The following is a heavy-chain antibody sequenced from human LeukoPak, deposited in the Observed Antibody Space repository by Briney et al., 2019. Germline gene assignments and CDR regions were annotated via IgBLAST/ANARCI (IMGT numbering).Heavy chain of an antibody. Sequence: GGSLRLSCAASEFTFSSYSMNWVCQAPGKGLEWVAVISYDGSNKYYADSVKGRFTISRDNSKNTLYLQMNSLRAEDTAVYYCAKDMKYQNIVAAFDYWGQGTLVTVSS. V-gene: IGHV3-30-3*01. D-gene: IGHD5-12*01. CDR2: ISYDGSNK. CDR1: EFTFSSYS. CDR3: AKDMKYQNIVAAFDY. J-gene: IGHJ4*02.